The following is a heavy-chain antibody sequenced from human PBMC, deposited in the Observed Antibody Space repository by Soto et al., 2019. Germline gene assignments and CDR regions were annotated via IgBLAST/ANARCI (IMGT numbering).Heavy chain of an antibody. CDR2: ISGDGRRT. J-gene: IGHJ4*02. Sequence: GGSLRLSCAASGFTFSSYAMTWVRQAPGKGLEYVSGISGDGRRTFYIDSVRGRFTISRDNSKNTLYLQMDSLRIEDMGVYYSGPLGKDGSKIPDFGHWGQGTRVTVSS. V-gene: IGHV3-64*02. D-gene: IGHD3-3*01. CDR1: GFTFSSYA. CDR3: GPLGKDGSKIPDFGH.